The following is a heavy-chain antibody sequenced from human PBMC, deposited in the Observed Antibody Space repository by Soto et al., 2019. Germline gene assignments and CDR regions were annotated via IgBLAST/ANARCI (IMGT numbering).Heavy chain of an antibody. J-gene: IGHJ6*02. CDR2: IIPIFGTA. CDR1: GGTFSSYA. CDR3: ARVGESYGDYHGYYYYYGMDV. V-gene: IGHV1-69*13. Sequence: SVKVSCKASGGTFSSYAISWVRQAPGQGLEWMGGIIPIFGTANYAQKFQGRVTITADESTSTAYMELSSLRSEDTAVYYCARVGESYGDYHGYYYYYGMDVWGQGTTVTVSS. D-gene: IGHD4-17*01.